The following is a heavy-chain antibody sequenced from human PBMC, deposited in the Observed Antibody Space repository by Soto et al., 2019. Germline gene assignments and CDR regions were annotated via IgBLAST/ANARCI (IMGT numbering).Heavy chain of an antibody. CDR2: ISAYNGNT. D-gene: IGHD2-2*01. V-gene: IGHV1-18*01. CDR3: ARYCSSTSCFSYYGMDV. Sequence: ASVKVSCKASGYTFTSYGISWVRQAPGQGLEWMGGISAYNGNTNYAQKLQGRVTMTTGTSTSTAYMELRSLRSDDTAVYYCARYCSSTSCFSYYGMDVGGQGTTVTVSS. CDR1: GYTFTSYG. J-gene: IGHJ6*02.